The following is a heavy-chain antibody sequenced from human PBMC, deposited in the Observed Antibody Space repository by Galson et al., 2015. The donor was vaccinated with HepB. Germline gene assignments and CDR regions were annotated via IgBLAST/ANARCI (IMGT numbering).Heavy chain of an antibody. D-gene: IGHD3-10*01. J-gene: IGHJ4*02. CDR1: GDSGVIFSRNW. V-gene: IGHV3-7*01. CDR2: IRADGSTK. CDR3: ATSLDAPGNY. Sequence: SLRLSCAASGDSGVIFSRNWMSWVRQAPGKGLEWLANIRADGSTKFYVGSVKGRFTISRDNAQRSVYLQMNALTDEDTAVYYCATSLDAPGNYWGQGTLVIVSS.